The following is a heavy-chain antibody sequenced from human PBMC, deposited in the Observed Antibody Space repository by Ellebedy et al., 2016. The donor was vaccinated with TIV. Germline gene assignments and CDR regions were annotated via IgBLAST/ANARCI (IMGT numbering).Heavy chain of an antibody. CDR1: GFTFSDYY. V-gene: IGHV3-11*01. CDR2: ISSSGGII. J-gene: IGHJ5*02. D-gene: IGHD2-2*01. Sequence: GESLKISCAASGFTFSDYYMSWIRQAPGKGLEWVSYISSSGGIIYYADSVKGRFTISRDNAKNSLSLLMNSLRVEDTAVYYCARDARFIDQQHNWFDPWGQGTLVTVSS. CDR3: ARDARFIDQQHNWFDP.